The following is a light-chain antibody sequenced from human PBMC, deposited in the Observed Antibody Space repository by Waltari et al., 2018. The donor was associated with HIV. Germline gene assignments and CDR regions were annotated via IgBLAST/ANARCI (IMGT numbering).Light chain of an antibody. J-gene: IGKJ4*01. V-gene: IGKV1-39*01. Sequence: DIQLIQSPSSLSASVGDRVSITCRASQTINRYLNWYQQKSGKAPKLLIYSTSTLQSGVPSRFSGSGSGTDFTLTINGMQPEDFATYYCQESVTTPRPGAFGGGTKVEIK. CDR3: QESVTTPRPGA. CDR1: QTINRY. CDR2: STS.